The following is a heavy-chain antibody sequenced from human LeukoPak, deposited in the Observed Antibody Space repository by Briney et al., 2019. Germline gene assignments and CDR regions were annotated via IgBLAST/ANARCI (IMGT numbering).Heavy chain of an antibody. CDR3: AMEHGRAGTTSSY. V-gene: IGHV3-23*01. Sequence: GGSLTLSCAASGFTFSSYAMSWVRQAPAKGLDWVSGINGCGDSTYYAGSVKGRFTISRYSCTSTLSMKIQYITVDHTTVYYRAMEHGRAGTTSSYWGQGTLVT. CDR2: INGCGDST. J-gene: IGHJ4*02. D-gene: IGHD1-14*01. CDR1: GFTFSSYA.